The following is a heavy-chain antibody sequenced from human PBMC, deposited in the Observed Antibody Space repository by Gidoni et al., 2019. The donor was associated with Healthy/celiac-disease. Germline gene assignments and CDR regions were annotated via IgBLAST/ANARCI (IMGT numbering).Heavy chain of an antibody. CDR1: GGSISSGGSY. CDR2: IYYSGST. J-gene: IGHJ3*02. D-gene: IGHD2-2*01. V-gene: IGHV4-31*03. Sequence: QVQLQESGTGLVQPSQTLSPTCTVAGGSISSGGSYWCWIRQNPGKGLEWIEYIYYSGSTYYNPSLQSRVTISGDTSKNQFSLKLSSVTAADTAVYYCASFERYCSSTSCSFDAFDIWGQGTMVTVSS. CDR3: ASFERYCSSTSCSFDAFDI.